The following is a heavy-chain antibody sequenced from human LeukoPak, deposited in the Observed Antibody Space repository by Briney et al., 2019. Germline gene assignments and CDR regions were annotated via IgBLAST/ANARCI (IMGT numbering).Heavy chain of an antibody. CDR2: IYYSGST. D-gene: IGHD2-2*01. J-gene: IGHJ4*02. CDR1: GGSISSYY. V-gene: IGHV4-59*01. CDR3: ARGYCSSSTCQYGDY. Sequence: PSETLSLTCTVSGGSISSYYWSWIRQPPGKGLEWIGYIYYSGSTNYNPSLRSRVTISVDTSKNQFSLNLKYVTAADTAVYYCARGYCSSSTCQYGDYWGQGTLVTVSS.